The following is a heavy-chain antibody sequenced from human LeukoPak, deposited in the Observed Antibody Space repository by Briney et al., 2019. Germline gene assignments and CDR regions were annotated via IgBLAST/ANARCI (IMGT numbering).Heavy chain of an antibody. CDR2: IGRST. CDR1: GGSISTSRHY. Sequence: PSETLSLTCTVSGGSISTSRHYWGWIRPPPGKGLEWIGSIGRSTTYNPSLKSRVTISVDTSKNQVSLRLSSVTAADTAIYYCAAYASGTMRDYWGQGTLVTVSS. D-gene: IGHD3-10*01. V-gene: IGHV4-39*01. CDR3: AAYASGTMRDY. J-gene: IGHJ4*02.